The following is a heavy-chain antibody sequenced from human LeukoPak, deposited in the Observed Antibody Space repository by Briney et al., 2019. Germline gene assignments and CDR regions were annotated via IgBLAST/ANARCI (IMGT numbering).Heavy chain of an antibody. CDR2: IYYSGST. Sequence: PSNTPSLTCAHASGPISTYYWSWLRQPAGKGGEWFGYIYYSGSTNYNPSLKSRVTISVDTSKNQFSLKLSSVTAADTAVYYCARQGVDTAMANDYWGQGTLVTVSS. V-gene: IGHV4-59*08. D-gene: IGHD5-18*01. CDR1: SGPISTYY. CDR3: ARQGVDTAMANDY. J-gene: IGHJ4*02.